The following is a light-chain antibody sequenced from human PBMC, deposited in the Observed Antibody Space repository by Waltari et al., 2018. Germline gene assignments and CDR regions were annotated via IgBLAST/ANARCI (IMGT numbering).Light chain of an antibody. J-gene: IGKJ1*01. Sequence: CRASQSVGKYLAWYQQKPGQAPRLLIYHTSTRATGIPDRFAGSGSGTDFSLTIRRLEAEDFAVYYCQKYDRLPATFGQGTKVEIK. V-gene: IGKV3-20*01. CDR2: HTS. CDR3: QKYDRLPAT. CDR1: QSVGKY.